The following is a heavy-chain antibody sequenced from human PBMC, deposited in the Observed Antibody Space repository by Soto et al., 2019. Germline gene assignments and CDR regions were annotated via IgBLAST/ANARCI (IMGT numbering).Heavy chain of an antibody. V-gene: IGHV3-30-3*01. CDR3: ARDRYENY. J-gene: IGHJ4*02. CDR2: ISYDGSNK. CDR1: GFTFSSYA. Sequence: QVQLVESGGGVVQPGRSLRLSCAASGFTFSSYAMHWVRQAPGKGLEWVAVISYDGSNKYYADSVKGRFTISRDNSKNTLYLKMNSLRAEDTAVYYCARDRYENYWGQGTLVTVSS. D-gene: IGHD1-1*01.